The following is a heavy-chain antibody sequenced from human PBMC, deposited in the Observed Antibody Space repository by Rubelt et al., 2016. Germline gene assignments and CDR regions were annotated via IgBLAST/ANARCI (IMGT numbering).Heavy chain of an antibody. D-gene: IGHD1-1*01. CDR3: VRRLADWTESLGDAFDL. CDR2: IDHREII. V-gene: IGHV4-34*01. J-gene: IGHJ3*01. CDR1: VGSFSGHA. Sequence: QVPLQQWGTGLLKPSETLSRTCAVYVGSFSGHAWAWIRQPPGKGLEWIAEIDHREIINYNPSLKSRLTISIHTPKNQFSLGLSSVAAADTVVEYCVRRLADWTESLGDAFDLWSHGAMVTV.